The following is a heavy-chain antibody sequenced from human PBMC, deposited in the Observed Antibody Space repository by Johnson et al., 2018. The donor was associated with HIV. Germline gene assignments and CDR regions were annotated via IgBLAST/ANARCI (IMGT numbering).Heavy chain of an antibody. D-gene: IGHD6-13*01. CDR1: GFTFSSYG. CDR2: IRYDGSNK. Sequence: QVQLVESGGGVVQPGGSLRLSCVASGFTFSSYGMHWVRQAPGKGLEWVAFIRYDGSNKYYADSVRGRFTISRDDSKNTLYLQMNNLRVDDTGVYYCARDGDSQQLPLGDAFDVLGHGTLVTVSS. CDR3: ARDGDSQQLPLGDAFDV. J-gene: IGHJ3*01. V-gene: IGHV3-30*02.